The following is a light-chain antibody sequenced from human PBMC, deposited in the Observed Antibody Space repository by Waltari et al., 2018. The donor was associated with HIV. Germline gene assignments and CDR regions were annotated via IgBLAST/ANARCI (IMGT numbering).Light chain of an antibody. CDR1: SSDVGGYNY. CDR3: SSYRSSSALYV. V-gene: IGLV2-14*01. CDR2: EVS. Sequence: QSALTQPASVSGSPGQSITISCTGTSSDVGGYNYVSWYQHHPGKAPKLMIYEVSNRPSGVSNRCSGSKSGNTASLTISGLQAEDEADYYCSSYRSSSALYVFGGGTKLTVL. J-gene: IGLJ3*02.